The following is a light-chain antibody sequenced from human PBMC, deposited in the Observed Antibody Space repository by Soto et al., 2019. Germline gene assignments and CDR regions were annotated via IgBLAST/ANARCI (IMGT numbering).Light chain of an antibody. V-gene: IGKV2D-29*01. CDR1: QSLLHTDGKTY. CDR3: MQSAQLPLT. CDR2: EVS. J-gene: IGKJ4*01. Sequence: DVVMTQTPISLSVTPGQPASISCESSQSLLHTDGKTYLYWYLQKPGQPPQILIYEVSNLFSEVPDRFSGRGSGTYVTLKISRVEAEDVGVYYCMQSAQLPLTFGGGTKVEIK.